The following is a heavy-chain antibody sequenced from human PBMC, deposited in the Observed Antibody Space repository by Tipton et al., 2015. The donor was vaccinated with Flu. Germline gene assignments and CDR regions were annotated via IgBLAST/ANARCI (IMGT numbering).Heavy chain of an antibody. D-gene: IGHD2-21*01. CDR3: ARQLGGGDCS. CDR1: EFTFSSYW. V-gene: IGHV3-7*03. Sequence: QLVQSGGGLVQPGGSLRLSCAASEFTFSSYWMSWVRQAPGKGLEWVANIKQDGSVKYYVDSVKGRFTISRDNAKNSLYLQMNSLRAEDTAVYYCARQLGGGDCSWGQGTLFTVSS. J-gene: IGHJ5*02. CDR2: IKQDGSVK.